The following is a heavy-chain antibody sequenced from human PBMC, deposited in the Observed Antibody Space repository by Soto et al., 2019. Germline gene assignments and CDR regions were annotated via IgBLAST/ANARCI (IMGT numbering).Heavy chain of an antibody. J-gene: IGHJ1*01. CDR3: AKVLVGLVSN. D-gene: IGHD6-19*01. CDR2: ISGSGGST. V-gene: IGHV3-23*01. CDR1: GFNFSSYA. Sequence: EVQLLESGGGLVQPGGSLRLSCAASGFNFSSYAMSWVRQAPGKGLEWVSAISGSGGSTYYADTVKGRFTISRDNSKNKPYLQKNSVRAEDTAIYYCAKVLVGLVSNWGQGTLVTVSS.